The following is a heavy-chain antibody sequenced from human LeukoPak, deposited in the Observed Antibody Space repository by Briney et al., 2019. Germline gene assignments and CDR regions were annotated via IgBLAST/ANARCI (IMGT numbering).Heavy chain of an antibody. CDR1: GFTFSSYW. V-gene: IGHV3-74*01. CDR3: ARGGGRYYDSSGYSY. J-gene: IGHJ4*02. Sequence: GGSLRLSCAASGFTFSSYWMHWVRQAPGKGLVWVSRINSDGSSTNYADSVKGRFTISRDNAKNTLYLQMNSLRAEDTAVYYCARGGGRYYDSSGYSYWGQGSLVTVSS. CDR2: INSDGSST. D-gene: IGHD3-22*01.